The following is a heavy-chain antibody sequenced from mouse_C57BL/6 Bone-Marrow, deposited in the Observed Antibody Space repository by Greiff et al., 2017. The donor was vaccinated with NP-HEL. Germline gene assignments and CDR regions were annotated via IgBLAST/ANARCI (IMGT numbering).Heavy chain of an antibody. CDR3: ATELGQYYFDD. CDR1: GYTFTDYY. D-gene: IGHD4-1*01. Sequence: EVQLQQSGPELVKPGASVKISCKASGYTFTDYYMNWVKQSHGKSLEWIGDINPNNGGTSYNQKFKGKATLTVDKPSSTAYMQLSSLTSEDSAVYYCATELGQYYFDDWGQGTTLTVSS. CDR2: INPNNGGT. V-gene: IGHV1-26*01. J-gene: IGHJ2*01.